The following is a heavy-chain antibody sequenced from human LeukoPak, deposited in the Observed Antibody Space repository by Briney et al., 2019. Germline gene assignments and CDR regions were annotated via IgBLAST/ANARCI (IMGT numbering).Heavy chain of an antibody. CDR1: GFTFSSYA. D-gene: IGHD6-19*01. CDR3: VKALSGWYPKKLFDY. J-gene: IGHJ4*02. V-gene: IGHV3-64*05. Sequence: GGSLRLSCSASGFTFSSYAMHWVRQAPGKGLEYVSAISSNGGSTYYAESVKGRFTISRDNSKNTLYIQMSSLRNGHTAVYYGVKALSGWYPKKLFDYWGQGTLVTVSS. CDR2: ISSNGGST.